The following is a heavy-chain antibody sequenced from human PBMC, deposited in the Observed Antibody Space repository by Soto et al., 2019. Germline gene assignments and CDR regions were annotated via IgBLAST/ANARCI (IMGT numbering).Heavy chain of an antibody. CDR1: GFTFSSYG. CDR2: IWYDGSNK. Sequence: QPGGSLRLSCAASGFTFSSYGMHWVRQAPGKGLEWVAVIWYDGSNKYYADSVKGRFTISRDNSKNTLYLQMNSLRAEDTAVYYCARDHCSSTSCYYGAYYYYGMDVWGQGTTVTVSS. V-gene: IGHV3-33*01. J-gene: IGHJ6*02. CDR3: ARDHCSSTSCYYGAYYYYGMDV. D-gene: IGHD2-2*01.